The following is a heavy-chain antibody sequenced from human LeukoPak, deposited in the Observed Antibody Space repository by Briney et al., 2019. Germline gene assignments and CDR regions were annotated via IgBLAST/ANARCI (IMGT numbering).Heavy chain of an antibody. CDR1: GFTFNSYG. Sequence: GGSPRLSCAASGFTFNSYGLSWVRQAPGKGLEWVSTISGSGGNTYYADPVKGRFTISRDNSKNTLYLQLNSLRAEDSAIYYCAKRLASASYYGMDVWGQGTTVTVSS. D-gene: IGHD5-12*01. CDR3: AKRLASASYYGMDV. CDR2: ISGSGGNT. J-gene: IGHJ6*02. V-gene: IGHV3-23*01.